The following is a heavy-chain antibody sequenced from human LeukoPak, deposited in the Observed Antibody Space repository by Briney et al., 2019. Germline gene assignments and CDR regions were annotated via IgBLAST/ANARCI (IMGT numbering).Heavy chain of an antibody. CDR2: IYYSGST. D-gene: IGHD5-18*01. Sequence: SETLSLTCTVSGGSVSSGSYYWSWIRQPPGKGLEWIGYIYYSGSTNYNPSLKSRVTISVDTSKNQFSLKLSSVTAADTAVYYCASSERIQLWSPPYFDYWGQGTLVTVSS. CDR1: GGSVSSGSYY. V-gene: IGHV4-61*01. J-gene: IGHJ4*02. CDR3: ASSERIQLWSPPYFDY.